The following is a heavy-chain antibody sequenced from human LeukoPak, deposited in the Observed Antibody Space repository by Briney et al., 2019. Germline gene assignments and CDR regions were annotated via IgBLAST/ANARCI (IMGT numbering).Heavy chain of an antibody. CDR2: ISGRGGST. V-gene: IGHV3-23*01. Sequence: PGGSLRLSCAASGFTFSSYAMSWVRQAPGKGLEWVSTISGRGGSTYYADSVKGRSTISRDNSKNTLYLQMNSLRVEDTALYYCAKGGASGPDAFDIWGQGTMVTVSS. CDR1: GFTFSSYA. J-gene: IGHJ3*02. D-gene: IGHD3-10*01. CDR3: AKGGASGPDAFDI.